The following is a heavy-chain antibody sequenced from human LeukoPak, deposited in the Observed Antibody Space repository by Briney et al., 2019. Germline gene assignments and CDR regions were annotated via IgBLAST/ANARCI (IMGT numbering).Heavy chain of an antibody. CDR3: ARGRYCSGGSCYVDY. Sequence: SETLSLTCTVSGASISTSGYYWGWIRQPPGKGLEWIGTIYHSGGTYYNPSLKSRVTISVDTSKNQFSLKLSSVTAADTAVYYCARGRYCSGGSCYVDYWGQGTLVTVSS. J-gene: IGHJ4*02. V-gene: IGHV4-39*01. CDR2: IYHSGGT. CDR1: GASISTSGYY. D-gene: IGHD2-15*01.